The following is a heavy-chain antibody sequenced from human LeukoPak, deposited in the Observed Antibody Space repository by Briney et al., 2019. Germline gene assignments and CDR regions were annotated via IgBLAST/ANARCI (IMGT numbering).Heavy chain of an antibody. V-gene: IGHV3-74*01. Sequence: GGSLRLSCAASGFTFSTYWMHWVRQAPGKGLVWVSRINSDGSTTSYADPVKGRFTISRDNAKNTLYLQMNSLRAEDTAVYYCAPGDSSGSDYWGQGTLVTVSS. CDR3: APGDSSGSDY. D-gene: IGHD6-19*01. J-gene: IGHJ4*02. CDR1: GFTFSTYW. CDR2: INSDGSTT.